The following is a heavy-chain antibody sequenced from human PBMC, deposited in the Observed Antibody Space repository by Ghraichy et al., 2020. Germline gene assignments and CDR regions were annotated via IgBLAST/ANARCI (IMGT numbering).Heavy chain of an antibody. CDR3: AKIAVAGIPFYNWFDP. CDR2: ISGSGGST. CDR1: GFTFSSYA. D-gene: IGHD6-19*01. Sequence: GGSLRLSCAASGFTFSSYAMSWVRQAPGKGLEWVSTISGSGGSTYYADSVKGRFTISRDNSKNTLYLQMNSLRAEDTAVYYCAKIAVAGIPFYNWFDPLGQGTLVTVSS. V-gene: IGHV3-23*01. J-gene: IGHJ5*02.